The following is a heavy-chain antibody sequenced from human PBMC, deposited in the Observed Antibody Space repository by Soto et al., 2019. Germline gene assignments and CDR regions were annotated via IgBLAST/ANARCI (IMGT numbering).Heavy chain of an antibody. D-gene: IGHD3-10*01. CDR2: IQYRGST. CDR3: ARGTGSGSYYLIRSFDY. Sequence: SETLSLTCTVSDDSITSGAYFWGLIRQPPGKGLEWIGTIQYRGSTYYNPSLKSRVTMSLDTSKNQYSLRLSSVTAADTAVYYCARGTGSGSYYLIRSFDYWGQGTLVTVSS. J-gene: IGHJ4*02. V-gene: IGHV4-39*01. CDR1: DDSITSGAYF.